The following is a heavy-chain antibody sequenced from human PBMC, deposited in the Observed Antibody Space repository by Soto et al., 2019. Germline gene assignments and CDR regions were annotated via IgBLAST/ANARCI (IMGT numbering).Heavy chain of an antibody. V-gene: IGHV4-4*02. D-gene: IGHD3-3*01. CDR1: GGSISSSNC. CDR3: RRGAPNPYYDLGSFYSRIDY. Sequence: PSETLSLTGAVCGGSISSSNCWSWVRQPPGKGLEWIGEIYHSVSTNYNPSLKSRVTISVDKSKNQFSLKLSSVTAADTAMYYCRRGAPNPYYDLGSFYSRIDYSGGGTLVTLCS. J-gene: IGHJ4*02. CDR2: IYHSVST.